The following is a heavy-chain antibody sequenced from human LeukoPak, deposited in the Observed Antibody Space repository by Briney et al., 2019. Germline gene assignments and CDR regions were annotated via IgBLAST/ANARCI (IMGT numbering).Heavy chain of an antibody. CDR3: ARGPYGSFDY. CDR2: INPNSGGT. Sequence: ASVKVSCKASGYTFSGYYIHWVRQAPGQGPEWMGWINPNSGGTNYAQKFQGWVTMTRDTSISTAYMELSRLRSDDTAVYYCARGPYGSFDYWGQGTLVTVSS. J-gene: IGHJ4*02. CDR1: GYTFSGYY. D-gene: IGHD3-10*01. V-gene: IGHV1-2*04.